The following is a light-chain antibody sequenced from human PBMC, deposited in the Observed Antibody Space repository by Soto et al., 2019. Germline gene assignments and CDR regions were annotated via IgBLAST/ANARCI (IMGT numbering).Light chain of an antibody. Sequence: IRLTHSPSSLSASTGDRVTITCRASQGISSDLAWYQQKPGKAPKVLIYAASTLQSGVPSRFSGSGSGTDFTLTISCLQSEDFAVYYCQPRSNWPPITFAQGTRLEIK. CDR1: QGISSD. CDR2: AAS. CDR3: QPRSNWPPIT. J-gene: IGKJ5*01. V-gene: IGKV1-8*01.